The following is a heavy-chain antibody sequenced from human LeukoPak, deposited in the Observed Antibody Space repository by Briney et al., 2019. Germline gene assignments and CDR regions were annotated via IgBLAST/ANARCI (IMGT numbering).Heavy chain of an antibody. V-gene: IGHV3-23*01. J-gene: IGHJ4*01. CDR3: AKDAHSRSYFDY. D-gene: IGHD6-13*01. CDR2: ISGTGGTT. Sequence: GGSLRLSCAASGFTFSSYAMSWVRQAPGKGLEWVSLISGTGGTTYYADSVKGRLTISRDNSKNTLYLQMNSLRVEDTAVYYCAKDAHSRSYFDYWGQGILVTV. CDR1: GFTFSSYA.